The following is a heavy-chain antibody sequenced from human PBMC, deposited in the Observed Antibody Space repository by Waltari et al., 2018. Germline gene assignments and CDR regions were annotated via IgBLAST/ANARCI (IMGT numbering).Heavy chain of an antibody. Sequence: EVQLVESGGGLVKPGGSLHLPWAGSDFPFRAYTMPWGRQAPGKGLEWVASITGGSNYIEYGDPVKGRFTISRDNGKSSLYLQMNSLRAEDTAVYFCARDGGLLPSYFQHWGQGALVTVSS. D-gene: IGHD3-10*01. V-gene: IGHV3-21*01. J-gene: IGHJ1*01. CDR1: DFPFRAYT. CDR2: ITGGSNYI. CDR3: ARDGGLLPSYFQH.